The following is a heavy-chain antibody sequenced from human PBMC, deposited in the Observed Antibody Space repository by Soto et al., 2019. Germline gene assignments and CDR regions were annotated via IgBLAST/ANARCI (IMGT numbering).Heavy chain of an antibody. CDR2: ISWNSGSI. CDR3: AKRGAGGSLDY. J-gene: IGHJ4*02. D-gene: IGHD2-15*01. CDR1: GFTFDDYA. V-gene: IGHV3-9*01. Sequence: EVQLVESGGGLVQPGRSLRLSCAASGFTFDDYAMHWVRQAPGKGLEWVSGISWNSGSIGYADSVKGRFTISRDNAKNSLYLQMISLRAEDTALYYCAKRGAGGSLDYWGQGTLVTVSS.